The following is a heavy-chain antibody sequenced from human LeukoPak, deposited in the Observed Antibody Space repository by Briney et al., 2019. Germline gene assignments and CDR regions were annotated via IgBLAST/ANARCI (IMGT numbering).Heavy chain of an antibody. V-gene: IGHV3-7*03. Sequence: GGSLRLSCEAPGFIFNNYWMSWVRQTPGEGLEWVANIKEDGSEQYYVDSVKGRFTITRDNAKNLLYLQVNSLRAEDTAVYYCARDVSNSGWYEGTFDVWGQGTMVTVSS. CDR1: GFIFNNYW. J-gene: IGHJ3*01. CDR3: ARDVSNSGWYEGTFDV. D-gene: IGHD6-19*01. CDR2: IKEDGSEQ.